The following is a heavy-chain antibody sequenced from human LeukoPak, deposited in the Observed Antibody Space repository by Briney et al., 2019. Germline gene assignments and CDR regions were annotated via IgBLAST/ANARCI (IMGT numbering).Heavy chain of an antibody. CDR3: GRPTKYWLVRGNGVDV. J-gene: IGHJ6*02. V-gene: IGHV3-23*01. Sequence: GASLSLSCAASGFPFTSYAMTWLRQAPGRGLAWVSSIDAGGGDTYHSDSVKGRFTISRDNSMNTLYLQMNSLRADDAAVYYCGRPTKYWLVRGNGVDVWGQGTTVTVSS. D-gene: IGHD6-19*01. CDR2: IDAGGGDT. CDR1: GFPFTSYA.